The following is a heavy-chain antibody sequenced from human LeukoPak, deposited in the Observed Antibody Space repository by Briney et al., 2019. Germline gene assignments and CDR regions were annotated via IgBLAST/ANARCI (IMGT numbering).Heavy chain of an antibody. CDR2: ISSSSSYI. Sequence: GGSLRLSCAASGFTFSSYSMNWVRQAPGKGLEWVSSISSSSSYIYYADSVKGRFTISRDNSKNTLYLQMNSLRAEDTAVYYCAKVPLVYYDSSGYFDYWGQGTLVTVSS. J-gene: IGHJ4*02. V-gene: IGHV3-21*01. CDR3: AKVPLVYYDSSGYFDY. D-gene: IGHD3-22*01. CDR1: GFTFSSYS.